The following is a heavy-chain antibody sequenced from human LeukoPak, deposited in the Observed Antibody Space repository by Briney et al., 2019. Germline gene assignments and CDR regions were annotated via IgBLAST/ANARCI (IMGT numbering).Heavy chain of an antibody. J-gene: IGHJ6*02. Sequence: SETLSLTCTVSGGSISSYYWSWIRQPPGKGLEWIGYISYSGSTNYNPSLKSRVTISVDTSKNQFSLKLSSVTAADTAVYYCARLDSRSRKVWGQGTTVTVSS. V-gene: IGHV4-59*08. CDR1: GGSISSYY. D-gene: IGHD3-22*01. CDR3: ARLDSRSRKV. CDR2: ISYSGST.